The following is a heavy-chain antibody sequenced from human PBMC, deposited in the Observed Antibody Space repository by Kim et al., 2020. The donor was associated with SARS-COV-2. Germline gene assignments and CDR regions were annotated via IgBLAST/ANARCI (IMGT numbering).Heavy chain of an antibody. J-gene: IGHJ3*02. Sequence: QKFQGRVTITADKSTSTAYMELSSLRSEDTAVYYCASADYYGSGSHAFDIWGQGTMVTVSS. CDR3: ASADYYGSGSHAFDI. V-gene: IGHV1-69*02. D-gene: IGHD3-10*01.